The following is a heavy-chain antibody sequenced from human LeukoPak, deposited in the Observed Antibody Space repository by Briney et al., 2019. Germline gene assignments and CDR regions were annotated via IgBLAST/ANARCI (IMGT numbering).Heavy chain of an antibody. CDR2: ISAYTGNT. CDR3: ARPEYDFWSGYPAEYFQH. V-gene: IGHV1-18*01. J-gene: IGHJ1*01. D-gene: IGHD3-3*01. CDR1: GYSFTSDG. Sequence: ASVKVSCKASGYSFTSDGISWVRQAPGQGLEWMGWISAYTGNTNYAQKLQGRDTITTDTSTSTAYMELRSLRSDDTAVYYCARPEYDFWSGYPAEYFQHWGQGTLVTVSS.